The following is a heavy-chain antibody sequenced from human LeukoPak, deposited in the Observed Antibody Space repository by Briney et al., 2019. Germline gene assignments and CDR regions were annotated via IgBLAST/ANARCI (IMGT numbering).Heavy chain of an antibody. CDR3: AREGYSGSPHFDY. CDR1: GGSFSGYY. J-gene: IGHJ4*02. CDR2: INHSGSA. V-gene: IGHV4-34*01. D-gene: IGHD1-26*01. Sequence: SETLSLTCAVYGGSFSGYYWSWIRQPPGKGLEWIGEINHSGSANYNPSLKSRVTISVDTSKNQFSLKLSSVTAADTAVYYCAREGYSGSPHFDYWGQGTLVTVSS.